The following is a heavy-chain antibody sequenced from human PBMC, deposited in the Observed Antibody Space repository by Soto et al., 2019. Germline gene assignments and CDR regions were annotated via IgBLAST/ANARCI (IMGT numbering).Heavy chain of an antibody. CDR2: ISAYNGNT. CDR3: AREPHSSSSGVRWFDP. J-gene: IGHJ5*02. CDR1: GYTFTSYG. Sequence: QVQLVQSGAEVKKPGASVKVSCKASGYTFTSYGISWVRQAPGQGLEWMGWISAYNGNTNYAQKLQGRGTMTTDTSPSSAYMELRSRRSDGTAVYYCAREPHSSSSGVRWFDPWGQGTLVTVSS. D-gene: IGHD6-6*01. V-gene: IGHV1-18*01.